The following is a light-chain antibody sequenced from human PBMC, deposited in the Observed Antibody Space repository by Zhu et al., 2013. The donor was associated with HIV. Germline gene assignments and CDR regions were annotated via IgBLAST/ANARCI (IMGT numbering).Light chain of an antibody. CDR1: QSITNW. CDR3: QDYNGFPWT. Sequence: DIQMTQSPSTLSASVGDRVTITCRASQSITNWLAWYQQKPGKAPKLLIYKASTLESGVPSRFSGSGSGTEFTLTVNSLQPDDFATYYCQDYNGFPWTFGQGTEVEIK. V-gene: IGKV1-5*03. CDR2: KAS. J-gene: IGKJ1*01.